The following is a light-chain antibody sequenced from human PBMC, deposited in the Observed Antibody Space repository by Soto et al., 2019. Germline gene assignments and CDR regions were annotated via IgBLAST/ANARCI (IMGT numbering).Light chain of an antibody. CDR1: NIGSKS. J-gene: IGLJ1*01. V-gene: IGLV3-21*04. CDR3: QVWDSSSDLHYV. Sequence: SYELTQPPSVSVAPGKTARITCGGNNIGSKSVYWYQQKPGQAPVLVIYYDSDRPSGIPERFSGSNSGNTATLTISRVEAGDEADYYCQVWDSSSDLHYVFGTGTKLTVL. CDR2: YDS.